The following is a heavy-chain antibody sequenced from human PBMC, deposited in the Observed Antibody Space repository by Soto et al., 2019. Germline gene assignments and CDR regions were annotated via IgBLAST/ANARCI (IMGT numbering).Heavy chain of an antibody. CDR3: ARDPYGNGYGAFDI. V-gene: IGHV3-7*03. D-gene: IGHD3-22*01. Sequence: PGGSLRLSCAASGFTFSDYWMSWVRLSPGKGLEWVANIKHDGSDIRHVDSVKGRFTMSRDNAENSLYLQMSSLGAEDTAMYYCARDPYGNGYGAFDIWGQGTMVTVSS. J-gene: IGHJ3*02. CDR2: IKHDGSDI. CDR1: GFTFSDYW.